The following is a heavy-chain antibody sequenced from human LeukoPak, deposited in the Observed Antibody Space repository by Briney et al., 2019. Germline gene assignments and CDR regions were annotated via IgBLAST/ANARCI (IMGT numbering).Heavy chain of an antibody. Sequence: GGSLRLSCVASGFMFSSHNMNWVRQAPGKGLEWVSYISSSGSIIYYADSVKGRFTISSDNAKNSLYLQMNSLRAEDTAVYYCARDRDCDVGYCSGRAFDIWGQGTMVTVSS. CDR1: GFMFSSHN. J-gene: IGHJ3*02. D-gene: IGHD2-15*01. CDR2: ISSSGSII. V-gene: IGHV3-48*04. CDR3: ARDRDCDVGYCSGRAFDI.